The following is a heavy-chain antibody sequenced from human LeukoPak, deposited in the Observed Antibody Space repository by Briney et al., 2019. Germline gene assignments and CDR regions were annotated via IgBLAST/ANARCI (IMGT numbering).Heavy chain of an antibody. Sequence: ASVKVSCKASGYTFTSYYMHWVRQAPGQGLEWMGIINPSGGSTSYAQKLQGRVTMTTDTSTSTAYMELRSLRSDDTAVYYCARSKYNWFDPWGQGTLVTVSS. CDR3: ARSKYNWFDP. J-gene: IGHJ5*02. CDR2: INPSGGST. V-gene: IGHV1-46*01. CDR1: GYTFTSYY.